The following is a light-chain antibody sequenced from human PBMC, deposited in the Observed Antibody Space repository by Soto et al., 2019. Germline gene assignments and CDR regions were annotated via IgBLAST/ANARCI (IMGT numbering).Light chain of an antibody. Sequence: DIVMTQSPDSLAVSLGERATINCKSSQSVLSSSNNRNYLAWYQQKPGQPPKLLISWASTRESGVPDRFTGSWSETDFTLSICSLQAEDVAVYYCQQSYTASRAFGQGTKVEIK. J-gene: IGKJ1*01. V-gene: IGKV4-1*01. CDR1: QSVLSSSNNRNY. CDR2: WAS. CDR3: QQSYTASRA.